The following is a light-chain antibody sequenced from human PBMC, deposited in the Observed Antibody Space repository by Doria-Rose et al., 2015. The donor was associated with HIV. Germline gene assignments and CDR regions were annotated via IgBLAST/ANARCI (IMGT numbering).Light chain of an antibody. J-gene: IGKJ3*01. CDR3: QPYYDTPS. Sequence: TQSPESLGMSLGERATFNCKSNQSLLYTSKNYLAWYQQKPGQPPKLLIYWASTRQSGVPARFSGSGSGTDFTLTISSLEAEDVAVYHCQPYYDTPSFGPGTTVDIK. CDR2: WAS. V-gene: IGKV4-1*01. CDR1: QSLLYTSKNY.